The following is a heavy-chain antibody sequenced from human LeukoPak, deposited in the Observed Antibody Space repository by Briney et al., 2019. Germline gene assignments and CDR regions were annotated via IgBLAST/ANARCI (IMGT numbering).Heavy chain of an antibody. CDR3: ARDSYCSGGSCCLDY. D-gene: IGHD2-15*01. Sequence: ASVEVSCKASGYTFTSYGISWVRQAPGQGLEWMGWISAYNGNTNYAQKLQGRVTMTTDTSTSTAYMELRSLRSDDTAVYYCARDSYCSGGSCCLDYWGQGTLVTVSS. J-gene: IGHJ4*02. V-gene: IGHV1-18*01. CDR1: GYTFTSYG. CDR2: ISAYNGNT.